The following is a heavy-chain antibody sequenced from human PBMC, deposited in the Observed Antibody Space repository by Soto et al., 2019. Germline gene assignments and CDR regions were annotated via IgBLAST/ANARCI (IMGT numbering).Heavy chain of an antibody. CDR1: GFTFSGSA. CDR2: IRSKANSYAT. V-gene: IGHV3-73*01. D-gene: IGHD3-10*01. CDR3: TRTAYGSGSYYPDFDY. Sequence: GGSLRLSCAASGFTFSGSAMHWVRQASGKGLEWVGRIRSKANSYATAYAASVKGRFTISRDDSKNTAYLQMNSLKTEDTAVYYCTRTAYGSGSYYPDFDYWGQGTLVTVSS. J-gene: IGHJ4*02.